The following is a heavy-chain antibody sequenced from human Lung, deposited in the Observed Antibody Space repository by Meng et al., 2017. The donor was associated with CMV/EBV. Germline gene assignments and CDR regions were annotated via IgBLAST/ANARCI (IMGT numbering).Heavy chain of an antibody. Sequence: LSLTCAASGFTFRTYWMSWVRQAPGKGLEWVANIKPDGSEKSYVDYVKGRFTISRDNAENSLYLQMDSLRAEDTAVYYCARGGSNGGYLPHWGQGTLVTVSS. V-gene: IGHV3-7*01. CDR2: IKPDGSEK. CDR3: ARGGSNGGYLPH. CDR1: GFTFRTYW. J-gene: IGHJ4*02. D-gene: IGHD4-17*01.